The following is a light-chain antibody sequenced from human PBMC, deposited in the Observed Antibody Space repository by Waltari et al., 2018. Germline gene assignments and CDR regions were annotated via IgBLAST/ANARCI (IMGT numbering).Light chain of an antibody. CDR2: HTS. Sequence: EIVLTQSPGTLSLSPGERATLSCRASQSVDKYLAWYQQKPGQAPRLLIYHTSTRATGLPDRFSGSGFGTDFSLTISRLEPEDFAVYYCQKYNSLPATFGQGTKVEVK. CDR3: QKYNSLPAT. J-gene: IGKJ1*01. CDR1: QSVDKY. V-gene: IGKV3-20*01.